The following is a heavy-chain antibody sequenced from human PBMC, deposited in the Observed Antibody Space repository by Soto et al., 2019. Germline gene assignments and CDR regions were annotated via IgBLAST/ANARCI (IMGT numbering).Heavy chain of an antibody. CDR3: ARPRVETYYYDSSGYLFLDY. J-gene: IGHJ4*02. D-gene: IGHD3-22*01. Sequence: QVQLVQSGAEVKKPGSSVKVSCKASGGTFSSYAISWVRQAPGQGLEWMGGIIPIFGTANYAQKFQGRVTITADDSTSTAYMELSSLRSEDTAVYYCARPRVETYYYDSSGYLFLDYWGQGTLVTVSS. CDR2: IIPIFGTA. CDR1: GGTFSSYA. V-gene: IGHV1-69*12.